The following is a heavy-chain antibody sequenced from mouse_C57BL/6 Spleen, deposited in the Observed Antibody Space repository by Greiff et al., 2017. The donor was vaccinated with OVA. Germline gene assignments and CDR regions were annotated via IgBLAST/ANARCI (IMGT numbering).Heavy chain of an antibody. Sequence: EVKLVESGGGLVKPGGSLKLSCAASGFTFSDYGMHWVRQAPEKGLEWVAYISSGSSTIYYTETVKGRFTISRDNAKNTLSLQMTNLRSEDTAMYYCSRNYAFDYWGQGTSVTVSS. CDR3: SRNYAFDY. V-gene: IGHV5-17*01. CDR1: GFTFSDYG. CDR2: ISSGSSTI. J-gene: IGHJ4*01.